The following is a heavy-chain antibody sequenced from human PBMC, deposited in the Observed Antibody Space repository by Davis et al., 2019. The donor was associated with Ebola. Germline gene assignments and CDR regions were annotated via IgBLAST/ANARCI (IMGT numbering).Heavy chain of an antibody. Sequence: KVSCKGSGYSFTSYWIGWVRQMPGKGLEWMGIIYPGDSDTRYSPSVQGQVTISADKSISTAYLQWSSLKASDTAMYYCARLRTQYYYYYGMDVWGQGTTVTVSS. CDR2: IYPGDSDT. V-gene: IGHV5-51*01. D-gene: IGHD1-7*01. CDR1: GYSFTSYW. J-gene: IGHJ6*02. CDR3: ARLRTQYYYYYGMDV.